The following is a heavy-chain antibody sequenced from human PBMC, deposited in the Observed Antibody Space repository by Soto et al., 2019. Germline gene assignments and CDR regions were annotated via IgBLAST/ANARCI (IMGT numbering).Heavy chain of an antibody. V-gene: IGHV3-30*04. J-gene: IGHJ1*01. Sequence: QVQLVESGGGVVQPGASLRLSCAASGFRFSGFGMHWVRQAPGKGLEWVAVISFDASEKFYVDSVKGRFSISRDDSHSKVFLQMNSLRREDTGVYYCARDLGGYVHLWDKSNYWGQGTLVNVS. CDR1: GFRFSGFG. CDR3: ARDLGGYVHLWDKSNY. CDR2: ISFDASEK. D-gene: IGHD5-12*01.